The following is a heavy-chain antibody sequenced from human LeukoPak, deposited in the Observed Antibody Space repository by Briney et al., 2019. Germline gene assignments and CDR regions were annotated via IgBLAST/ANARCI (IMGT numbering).Heavy chain of an antibody. V-gene: IGHV3-21*01. CDR1: GFTFSNYS. D-gene: IGHD3-3*01. CDR2: ISPSSHYI. J-gene: IGHJ4*02. CDR3: ARDEARGYDFRPQDH. Sequence: GGSLRLSCAGSGFTFSNYSINWVRQAPGKGLEWVSSISPSSHYIYYADSVRGRFTISRDNARNSLYLQMNSLRVEDTAVYYCARDEARGYDFRPQDHWGQGTLVSVSS.